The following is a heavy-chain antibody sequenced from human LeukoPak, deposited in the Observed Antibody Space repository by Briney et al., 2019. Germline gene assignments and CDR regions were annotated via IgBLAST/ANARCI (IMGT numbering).Heavy chain of an antibody. Sequence: PGGSLRLSCAASGFTFSDYGIHWVRQAPGKGLEWVAFIRYDGSNKYYADSVKGRFTISRDNSKNTLYLQMNSLRAEDTAVYYCAKDLGFWVYMDVWGKGTTVTVSS. D-gene: IGHD3-3*01. CDR3: AKDLGFWVYMDV. CDR2: IRYDGSNK. V-gene: IGHV3-30*02. CDR1: GFTFSDYG. J-gene: IGHJ6*03.